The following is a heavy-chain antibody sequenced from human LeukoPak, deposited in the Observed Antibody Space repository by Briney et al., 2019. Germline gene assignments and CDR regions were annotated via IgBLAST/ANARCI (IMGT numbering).Heavy chain of an antibody. J-gene: IGHJ4*02. Sequence: EASVKVSCKASGYSLTRYYMHWVRQAPGQGLEWMGIMNPSGTSTNYAQKFQGRVIMTGDTPTSTVYMELRSLRSDDTAVYYCARALYYYDSRSYGDFDYWGQGTLVTVSS. CDR3: ARALYYYDSRSYGDFDY. CDR2: MNPSGTST. V-gene: IGHV1-46*01. CDR1: GYSLTRYY. D-gene: IGHD3-22*01.